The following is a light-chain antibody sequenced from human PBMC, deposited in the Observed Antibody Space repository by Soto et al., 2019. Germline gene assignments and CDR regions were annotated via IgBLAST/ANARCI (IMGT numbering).Light chain of an antibody. CDR1: SSDVGGYNY. CDR3: SSYAGSSNV. Sequence: QSALTHPPSSSGSPGQSVAISCTGTSSDVGGYNYVSWYQQHPGKAPKLMIYEVNKRPSGVPDRFSGSKSGNTASLTGSGLQAEDEADYYCSSYAGSSNVFGTGTKVTVL. V-gene: IGLV2-8*01. CDR2: EVN. J-gene: IGLJ1*01.